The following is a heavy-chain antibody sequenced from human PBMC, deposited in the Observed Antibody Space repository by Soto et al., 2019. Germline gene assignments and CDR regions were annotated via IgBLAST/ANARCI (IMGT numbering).Heavy chain of an antibody. D-gene: IGHD3-9*01. V-gene: IGHV4-39*01. CDR3: ARQPRILTGYSGQFDY. CDR1: GGSISSSSYY. CDR2: IYYSGST. Sequence: PSETLSLTCTVSGGSISSSSYYWGWIRQPPGKGLEWIGSIYYSGSTYYNPSLKSRVTISVDTSKNQFSLKLSSVTAADTAVYYCARQPRILTGYSGQFDYWGQGTLVTSPQ. J-gene: IGHJ4*02.